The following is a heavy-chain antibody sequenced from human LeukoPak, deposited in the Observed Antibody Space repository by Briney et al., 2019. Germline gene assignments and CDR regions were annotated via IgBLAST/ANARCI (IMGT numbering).Heavy chain of an antibody. CDR1: GLTFISYW. CDR2: INSDGSST. J-gene: IGHJ6*02. CDR3: ARPHYYDSSGYYPYYYYYGMDV. Sequence: PGGSLRLSCAASGLTFISYWMHWVRQAPGKGLVWVTRINSDGSSTSYADSVKGRFTISRDNAKNTLYLQMNSLRAEDTAVYYCARPHYYDSSGYYPYYYYYGMDVWGHGTTVTVSS. D-gene: IGHD3-22*01. V-gene: IGHV3-74*01.